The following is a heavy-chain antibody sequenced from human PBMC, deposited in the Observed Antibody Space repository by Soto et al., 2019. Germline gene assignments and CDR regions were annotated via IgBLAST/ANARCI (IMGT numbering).Heavy chain of an antibody. V-gene: IGHV4-31*03. CDR3: ARGQEQQLVFDY. J-gene: IGHJ4*02. CDR1: GGSISSGGYY. D-gene: IGHD6-13*01. CDR2: IYYSGST. Sequence: PSETLSLTCTVSGGSISSGGYYWSWIRQHPGKGLEWIGYIYYSGSTYHNPSLKSRVTISVDTSKNQFSLKLSSVTAADTAVYYCARGQEQQLVFDYWGQGTMVTVSS.